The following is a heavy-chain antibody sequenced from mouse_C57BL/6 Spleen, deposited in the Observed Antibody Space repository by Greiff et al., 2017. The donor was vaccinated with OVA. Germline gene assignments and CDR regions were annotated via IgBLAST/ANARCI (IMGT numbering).Heavy chain of an antibody. CDR3: ARGEDDGYFAY. Sequence: VQLKESGPELVKPGASVKMSCKASGYTFTDYNMHWVKQSHGKSLEWIGYINPNNGGTSYNQKFKGKATLTVNKSSSTAYMELRSLTSEDSAVYYCARGEDDGYFAYWGQGTLVTVSA. V-gene: IGHV1-22*01. J-gene: IGHJ3*01. D-gene: IGHD2-3*01. CDR2: INPNNGGT. CDR1: GYTFTDYN.